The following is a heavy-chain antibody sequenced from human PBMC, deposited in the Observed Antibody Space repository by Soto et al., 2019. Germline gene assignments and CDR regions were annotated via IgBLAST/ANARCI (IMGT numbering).Heavy chain of an antibody. CDR3: ARASYYDSSGRPFDY. CDR1: GFTVSSNY. V-gene: IGHV3-53*01. CDR2: IYSGGST. J-gene: IGHJ4*02. Sequence: PGGSLRLSCAASGFTVSSNYMSWVRQAPGKGLEWVSVIYSGGSTYYADSVKGRFTISRDNSKNTLYLQMNSLRAEDTAVYYCARASYYDSSGRPFDYWGQGTLVTVSS. D-gene: IGHD3-22*01.